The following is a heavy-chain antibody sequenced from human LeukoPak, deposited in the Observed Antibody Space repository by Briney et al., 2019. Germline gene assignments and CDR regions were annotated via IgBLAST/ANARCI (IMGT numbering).Heavy chain of an antibody. J-gene: IGHJ3*02. CDR1: GGSISSYY. Sequence: SETLSLTCTVSGGSISSYYWSWIRQPPGKGLEWIGYIYYSGSTNYNPSLESRVTISVDTSKNQFSLKLSSVTAADTAVYYCARVRSSGWYAFDIWGQGTMVTVSS. CDR3: ARVRSSGWYAFDI. D-gene: IGHD6-19*01. V-gene: IGHV4-59*01. CDR2: IYYSGST.